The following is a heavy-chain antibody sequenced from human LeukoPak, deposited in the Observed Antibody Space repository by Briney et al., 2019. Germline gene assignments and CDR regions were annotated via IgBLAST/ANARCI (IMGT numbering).Heavy chain of an antibody. CDR3: AKDGGLWVSAHWGDS. J-gene: IGHJ4*02. D-gene: IGHD7-27*01. Sequence: GGSLRLSCAASGFTFSSYTMSWVRQAPGKGLEWVSTITTSDGNTYCADSVKGRCTVSRDNSKNTLYLQMNSLRAEDTAVYYCAKDGGLWVSAHWGDSWGRGTLVTVSS. V-gene: IGHV3-23*01. CDR1: GFTFSSYT. CDR2: ITTSDGNT.